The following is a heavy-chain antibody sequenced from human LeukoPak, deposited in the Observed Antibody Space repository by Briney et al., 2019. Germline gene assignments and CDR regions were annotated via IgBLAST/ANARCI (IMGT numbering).Heavy chain of an antibody. CDR2: IRSKAYSYAT. D-gene: IGHD4-17*01. CDR1: GFTFSGSA. CDR3: TRLALYGDYRDAFDI. Sequence: GGSLRLSCAASGFTFSGSAMHWVRQASGKGLEWVGRIRSKAYSYATAYAASVKGRFTISRDDSKNTAYLQMNSLKTEDTAVYYCTRLALYGDYRDAFDIWGQGTMVTVSS. J-gene: IGHJ3*02. V-gene: IGHV3-73*01.